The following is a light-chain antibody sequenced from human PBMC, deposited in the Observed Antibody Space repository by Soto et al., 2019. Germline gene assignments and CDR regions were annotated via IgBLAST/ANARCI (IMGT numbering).Light chain of an antibody. Sequence: DIQMTQSPSSLSASVGDRVTITCRASQSISSYLNWYHQKPGKAPKLLIHAVSSLQSGVPSRFSGSGSGTDFTLTISSLQPEDFATYNCQQSYSTPWTFGQGTKVEIK. CDR1: QSISSY. J-gene: IGKJ1*01. CDR2: AVS. CDR3: QQSYSTPWT. V-gene: IGKV1-39*01.